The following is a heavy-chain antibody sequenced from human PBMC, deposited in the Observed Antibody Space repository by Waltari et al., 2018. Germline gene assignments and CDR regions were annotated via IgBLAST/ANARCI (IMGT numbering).Heavy chain of an antibody. J-gene: IGHJ5*02. CDR1: GYTFTGYY. CDR2: INPNSGGT. V-gene: IGHV1-2*06. Sequence: QVQLVQSGAEVKKPGASVKVSCKASGYTFTGYYMHWVRQAPGQGLEWMGRINPNSGGTNYAQKFQGRVTITRNTSISTAYMELSSLRSEDTAVYYCARGSGSGSYYLDNWFDPWGQGTLVTVSS. D-gene: IGHD3-10*01. CDR3: ARGSGSGSYYLDNWFDP.